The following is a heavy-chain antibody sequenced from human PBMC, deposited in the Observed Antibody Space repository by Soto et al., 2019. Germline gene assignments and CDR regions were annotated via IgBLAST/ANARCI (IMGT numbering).Heavy chain of an antibody. Sequence: QVQLVQSGAEVKKPGASVKVSCKASGYTFTSYGISWVRQAPGQGDEWMGWIIAYNGNTNYAQKLQGRVTMTTDTSTSTAYMELRSLSADDTAVYYCVREAAAGTLDYCGQGTLVTVSS. CDR1: GYTFTSYG. D-gene: IGHD6-13*01. CDR2: IIAYNGNT. J-gene: IGHJ4*02. V-gene: IGHV1-18*01. CDR3: VREAAAGTLDY.